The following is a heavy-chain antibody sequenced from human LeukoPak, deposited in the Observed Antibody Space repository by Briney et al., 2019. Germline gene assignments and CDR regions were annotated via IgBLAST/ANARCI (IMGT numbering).Heavy chain of an antibody. V-gene: IGHV3-30*18. J-gene: IGHJ4*02. CDR2: ISYVGSDK. CDR3: AKDIAARPEIDY. CDR1: GFTFSTYG. D-gene: IGHD6-6*01. Sequence: PGRSLRLSCAASGFTFSTYGMHWVRQAPGKGLEWVAVISYVGSDKYYADSVKGRFTISRDNSKNTLYLQVNSLRVEDTAVYYCAKDIAARPEIDYWGQGTLVTVSS.